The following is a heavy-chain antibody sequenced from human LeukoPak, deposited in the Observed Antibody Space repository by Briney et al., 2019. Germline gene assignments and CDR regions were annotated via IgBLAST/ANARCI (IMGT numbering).Heavy chain of an antibody. D-gene: IGHD3-22*01. CDR3: ARPYYYDSRIDP. J-gene: IGHJ5*02. CDR1: GGSISSGDYY. CDR2: FYYSGST. V-gene: IGHV4-30-4*01. Sequence: SETLSLTCTVSGGSISSGDYYWSWIRQPPGMGLEWIGYFYYSGSTYYNPSLKSRVTISVDTSKNQFSLKLSSVTAADTAVYYCARPYYYDSRIDPWGQGTLVTVSS.